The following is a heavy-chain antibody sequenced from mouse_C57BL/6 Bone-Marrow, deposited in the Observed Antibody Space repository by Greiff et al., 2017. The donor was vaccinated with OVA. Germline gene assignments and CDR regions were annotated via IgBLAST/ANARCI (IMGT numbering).Heavy chain of an antibody. D-gene: IGHD1-1*01. V-gene: IGHV1-19*01. CDR3: ARKLRNYAMDY. Sequence: EVKLQESGPVLVKPGASVKMSCKASGYTFTDYYMNWVKQSHGKSLEWIGVINPYNGGTSYNQKFKGKATLTVDKSSSTAYMELNSLTSEDSAVYYCARKLRNYAMDYWGQGTSVTVSS. CDR1: GYTFTDYY. J-gene: IGHJ4*01. CDR2: INPYNGGT.